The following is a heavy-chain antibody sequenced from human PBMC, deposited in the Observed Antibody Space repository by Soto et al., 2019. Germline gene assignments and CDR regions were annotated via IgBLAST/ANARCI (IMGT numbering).Heavy chain of an antibody. Sequence: GESLKISCKGSGYSFTNYWISWVRQMPGKGLVWMGKIDPSDSYSTYSPFFQGHVTISVDKSISTAYLQWSSLKASDTAVYYCARDQSGYDDGTYFGDYWGLGTLVTVSS. CDR1: GYSFTNYW. J-gene: IGHJ4*02. V-gene: IGHV5-10-1*01. CDR2: IDPSDSYS. CDR3: ARDQSGYDDGTYFGDY. D-gene: IGHD5-12*01.